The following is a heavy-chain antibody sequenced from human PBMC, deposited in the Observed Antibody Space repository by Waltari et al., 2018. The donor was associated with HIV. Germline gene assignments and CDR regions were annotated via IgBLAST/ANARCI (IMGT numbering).Heavy chain of an antibody. CDR3: ARDRGDYAWDY. V-gene: IGHV4-59*01. CDR2: IYYRGST. D-gene: IGHD4-17*01. CDR1: GGSISRYY. Sequence: QVQLQESGPGLVKPSETLSLTCTVSGGSISRYYWSWTRQPPGKGREWIGQIYYRGSTNYHPSLKSRVTISVDTSKNQFSLNRTSVTAADTAVYYCARDRGDYAWDYWGQGTLVTVSS. J-gene: IGHJ4*02.